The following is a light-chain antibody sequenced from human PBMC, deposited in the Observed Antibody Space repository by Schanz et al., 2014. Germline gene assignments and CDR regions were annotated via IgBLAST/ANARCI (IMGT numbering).Light chain of an antibody. CDR1: NIGSKS. Sequence: SSELTQPPSVSVAPGKTARITCGGNNIGSKSVHWYQQKPGQAPFLVVYSDSDRPSGIPERFSGSNSGNTATLTINRVEAGDEADYSCQVWDTINEHPGVFGGGTKLTVL. CDR3: QVWDTINEHPGV. CDR2: SDS. V-gene: IGLV3-21*03. J-gene: IGLJ3*02.